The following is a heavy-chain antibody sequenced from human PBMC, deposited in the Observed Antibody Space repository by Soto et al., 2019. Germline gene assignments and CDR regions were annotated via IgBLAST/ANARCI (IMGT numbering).Heavy chain of an antibody. D-gene: IGHD3-10*01. V-gene: IGHV4-30-4*01. CDR3: ARERVPSYIHHTWFDS. CDR2: NYYSGST. J-gene: IGHJ5*01. CDR1: GGSISSGDYY. Sequence: PSETLSLTCTVSGGSISSGDYYWSWLRQSPGKGLEWIGYNYYSGSTYYNPTLKSPVTISIDTSKNQFSLTLSSVTAADTAVYYCARERVPSYIHHTWFDSWGQGTLVTVSS.